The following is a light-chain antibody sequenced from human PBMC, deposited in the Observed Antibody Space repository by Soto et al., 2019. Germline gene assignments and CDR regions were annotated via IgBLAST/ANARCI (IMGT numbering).Light chain of an antibody. CDR3: SSYRDTSKLV. J-gene: IGLJ1*01. Sequence: QSALTQPASVSASPGQSITISCSGSSSDVGGYDYVSWYQQHPGKAPILVIYEVNNRPSGVSDRFSGSKSANTASLTISGVQADDEDDYYCSSYRDTSKLVFGPGTKVTVL. V-gene: IGLV2-14*01. CDR2: EVN. CDR1: SSDVGGYDY.